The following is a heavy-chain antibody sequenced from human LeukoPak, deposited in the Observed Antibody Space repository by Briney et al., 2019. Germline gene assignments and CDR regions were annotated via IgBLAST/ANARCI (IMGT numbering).Heavy chain of an antibody. CDR3: AREVASAAFDY. Sequence: SGGSLRLSCAASGFTFSGYWMHWVRQAPGKGLVWVSLIKSDGSSAMYADSVKGRFSISRDNAKNTLDLQMNSLRAEDTAVYFCAREVASAAFDYWGQGPPVTVSS. J-gene: IGHJ4*02. CDR1: GFTFSGYW. V-gene: IGHV3-74*03. CDR2: IKSDGSSA. D-gene: IGHD5-12*01.